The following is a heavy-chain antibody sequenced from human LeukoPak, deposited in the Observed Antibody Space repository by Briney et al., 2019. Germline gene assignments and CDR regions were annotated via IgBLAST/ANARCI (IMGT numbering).Heavy chain of an antibody. V-gene: IGHV3-48*01. CDR1: GFTFSSYS. CDR2: ISSSSSTI. D-gene: IGHD3-9*01. Sequence: GGSLRLSCAASGFTFSSYSMNWVRQAPGKGLEWVSYISSSSSTIYYADSVKGRFTISRDNAKNSLYLQMNSLRSEDTAVYYCARDAAYYDILTGYAGRDYYYGMDVWGQGTTVTVSS. CDR3: ARDAAYYDILTGYAGRDYYYGMDV. J-gene: IGHJ6*02.